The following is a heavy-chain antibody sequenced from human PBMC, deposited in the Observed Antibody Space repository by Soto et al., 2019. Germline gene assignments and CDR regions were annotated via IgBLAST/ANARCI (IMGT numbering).Heavy chain of an antibody. CDR1: EYTFTKYY. J-gene: IGHJ4*02. CDR3: AREVGSTSFDY. D-gene: IGHD1-26*01. V-gene: IGHV1-46*01. CDR2: ISPGGGST. Sequence: AAVKVSCKASEYTFTKYYIHWVRQAPAQGLEWMGIISPGGGSTNYVQKFQGRVTMTRDPSTTTVYMELSSLRTDDTAVYYCAREVGSTSFDYWGQGALVTVSS.